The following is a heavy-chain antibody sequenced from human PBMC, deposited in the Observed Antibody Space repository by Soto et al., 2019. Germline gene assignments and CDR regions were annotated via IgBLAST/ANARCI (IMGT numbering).Heavy chain of an antibody. V-gene: IGHV1-18*01. J-gene: IGHJ4*02. CDR3: VRRATPIDD. D-gene: IGHD2-15*01. CDR1: GYTFTNFG. Sequence: QAQLVQSGAGVKKPGASVKVSCKASGYTFTNFGISWVRQAPGQGLEWMGWISAYNGNTNYAKKFQGRVSTTTGTTTRTAYMELGSLSSNNTAVYYCVRRATPIDDWGQGTLVTDSS. CDR2: ISAYNGNT.